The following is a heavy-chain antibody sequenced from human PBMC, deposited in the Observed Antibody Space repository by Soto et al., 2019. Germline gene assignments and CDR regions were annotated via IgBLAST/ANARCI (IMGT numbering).Heavy chain of an antibody. CDR2: ISGSSSII. D-gene: IGHD3-22*01. CDR3: ARVGPMTVVVRGENDAFDI. V-gene: IGHV3-48*02. Sequence: ESGGGLVQPGGSLRLSCAASGFTFSSYSMNWVRQAPGKGLEWVSYISGSSSIIYYADSVKGRFTISRDNAKNSLNLQMNSLRDEDTAVYYCARVGPMTVVVRGENDAFDIWGQGTMVTVSS. CDR1: GFTFSSYS. J-gene: IGHJ3*02.